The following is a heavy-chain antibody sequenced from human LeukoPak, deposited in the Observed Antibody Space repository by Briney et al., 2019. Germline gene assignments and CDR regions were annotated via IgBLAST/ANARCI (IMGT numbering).Heavy chain of an antibody. J-gene: IGHJ4*02. CDR2: ISYDGSNK. CDR3: VRDPGGFIAAAGYFDY. D-gene: IGHD6-13*01. Sequence: GGSLRPSCAASGFTFSSYAMHWVRQAPGKGLEWVAVISYDGSNKYYADSVKGRFTISRDNSKNTLYLQMNSLRAEDTAVYYCVRDPGGFIAAAGYFDYWGQGTLVTVSS. V-gene: IGHV3-30*04. CDR1: GFTFSSYA.